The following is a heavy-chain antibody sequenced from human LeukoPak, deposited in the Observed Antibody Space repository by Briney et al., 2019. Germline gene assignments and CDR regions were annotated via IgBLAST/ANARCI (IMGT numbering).Heavy chain of an antibody. J-gene: IGHJ4*02. CDR3: AREYSSSRFDY. CDR2: INTDGSST. Sequence: GGSLRLSCAASGFTFSSYWMHWVRQAPGKGLLWVSRINTDGSSTTYADSVKGRFTISRDNAKNTLYLQMNSLRAEDTALYYCAREYSSSRFDYWGQETLVTVSS. D-gene: IGHD6-6*01. V-gene: IGHV3-74*01. CDR1: GFTFSSYW.